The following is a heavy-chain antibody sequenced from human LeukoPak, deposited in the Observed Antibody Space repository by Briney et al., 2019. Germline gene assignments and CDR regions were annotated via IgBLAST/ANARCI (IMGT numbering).Heavy chain of an antibody. CDR3: AREDQLLFDY. CDR1: GFTFSSYS. CDR2: ISSSSSYI. J-gene: IGHJ4*02. Sequence: GGSLRLSCAASGFTFSSYSMNWVRQAPGKGLEWVSSISSSSSYIYYADSVKGRFTISRDNAKNSLYLQMNSMRAEDTAVYYCAREDQLLFDYWGQGTLVTVSS. D-gene: IGHD2-2*01. V-gene: IGHV3-21*01.